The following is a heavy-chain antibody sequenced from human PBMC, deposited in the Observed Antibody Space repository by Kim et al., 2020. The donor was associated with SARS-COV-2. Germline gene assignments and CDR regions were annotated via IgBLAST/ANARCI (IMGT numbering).Heavy chain of an antibody. CDR2: IRRKGYGGTA. CDR3: TRGYITLVRGVQGNFDY. V-gene: IGHV3-49*03. J-gene: IGHJ4*02. Sequence: SLRLSCTGSGFTFGDYAMSWFRQAPGKGLEWVGFIRRKGYGGTAEYAAAVKGRFTISRDDSKSIAYLQMNSLKTEDTAVYYCTRGYITLVRGVQGNFDYWGQGTPVTVSS. D-gene: IGHD3-10*01. CDR1: GFTFGDYA.